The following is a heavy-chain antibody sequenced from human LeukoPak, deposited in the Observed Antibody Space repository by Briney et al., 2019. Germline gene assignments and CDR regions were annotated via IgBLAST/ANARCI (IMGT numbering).Heavy chain of an antibody. CDR3: ARDLPSAVLLWSWGAFDI. CDR2: ISYDGSNK. Sequence: GGSLRLSCAASGFTFSSYSMNWVRQAPGKGLEWVAVISYDGSNKYYADSVKGRFTISRDNSKNTLYLQMNSLRAEDTAVYYCARDLPSAVLLWSWGAFDIWGQGTMVTVSS. J-gene: IGHJ3*02. D-gene: IGHD3-10*01. V-gene: IGHV3-30*03. CDR1: GFTFSSYS.